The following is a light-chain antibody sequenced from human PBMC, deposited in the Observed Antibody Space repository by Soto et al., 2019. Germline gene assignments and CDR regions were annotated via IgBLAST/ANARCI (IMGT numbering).Light chain of an antibody. J-gene: IGKJ1*01. V-gene: IGKV1-9*01. Sequence: IQLTKSPSSLSASVGDRVTITCRASPAIASFLAWYQQKPGTAPKLLIYGASTLQSGVPSRFSGSRSGTDYTLTIASLQPEDFATYYCQQLNGSPWTFGQGTKVDIK. CDR3: QQLNGSPWT. CDR2: GAS. CDR1: PAIASF.